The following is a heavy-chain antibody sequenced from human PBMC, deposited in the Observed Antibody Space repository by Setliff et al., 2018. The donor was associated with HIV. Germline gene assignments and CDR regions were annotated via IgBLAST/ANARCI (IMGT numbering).Heavy chain of an antibody. CDR1: GDSISSGSYY. Sequence: SETLSLTCSVSGDSISSGSYYWSWIRQSPRTRLEWIGYVSSIGNTNYNPSLKSRVTISVDTSKNQFSLQLNSVTAADTSVYYCARGPPPTYDILTGYFVAEYFQQWGQGTLVTVSS. V-gene: IGHV4-61*01. J-gene: IGHJ1*01. CDR3: ARGPPPTYDILTGYFVAEYFQQ. D-gene: IGHD3-9*01. CDR2: VSSIGNT.